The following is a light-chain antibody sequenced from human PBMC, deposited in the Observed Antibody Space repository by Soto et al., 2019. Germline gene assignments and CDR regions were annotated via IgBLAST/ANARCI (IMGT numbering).Light chain of an antibody. CDR3: GQYYSRSPWT. CDR1: ESVTIW. CDR2: DAS. V-gene: IGKV1-5*01. J-gene: IGKJ1*01. Sequence: DIQLTQSPSSLSASVGDRVTITCRSSESVTIWLPWYQQKPGKAPRLLIYDASTLEGGVPSRFSASGSGTEFTLTLRSLQPDDFATYYCGQYYSRSPWTFGQGTKIEIK.